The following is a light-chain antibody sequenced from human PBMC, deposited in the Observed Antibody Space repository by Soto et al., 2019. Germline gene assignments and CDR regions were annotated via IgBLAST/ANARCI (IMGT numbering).Light chain of an antibody. J-gene: IGKJ5*01. CDR3: QQYNNWPLT. CDR2: GAS. Sequence: DIVMTQSPATLSVAPGERVTFSCRASQGVSRKLAWYQHKPGQAPRLLISGASTGATGIPARFSGSGSGTEFTLTISSLQSEDCAIYYCQQYNNWPLTFGQGTRLEIK. CDR1: QGVSRK. V-gene: IGKV3-15*01.